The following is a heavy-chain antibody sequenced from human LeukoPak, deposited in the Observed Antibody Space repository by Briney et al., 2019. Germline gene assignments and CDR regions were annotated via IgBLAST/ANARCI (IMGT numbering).Heavy chain of an antibody. CDR3: ARESEWCSSTSCWFDP. V-gene: IGHV4-61*02. CDR1: SGSISSGSYF. Sequence: TLSLTCTVSSGSISSGSYFWSWIRQPAGKGLEWIGRIYTSGSTNYNPSLKSRVTISVDTSNNQFSLKLSSVTAADTAVYYCARESEWCSSTSCWFDPWGQGTLVTVSS. CDR2: IYTSGST. J-gene: IGHJ5*02. D-gene: IGHD2-2*01.